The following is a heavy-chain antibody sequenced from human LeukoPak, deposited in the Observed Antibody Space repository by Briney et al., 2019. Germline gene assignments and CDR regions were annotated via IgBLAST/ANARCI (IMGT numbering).Heavy chain of an antibody. CDR1: GYTVTTYD. CDR2: INTPTGDT. V-gene: IGHV1-18*01. J-gene: IGHJ4*02. D-gene: IGHD2-15*01. Sequence: ASVKVSCKTSGYTVTTYDISWVRQAPGQGLEWLGWINTPTGDTKYAQKLQGRVTVTTDTATSTAYMDLGSLGSDDTAVYYCARGPGGCSGGSCYHDYWGQGTLLTVSS. CDR3: ARGPGGCSGGSCYHDY.